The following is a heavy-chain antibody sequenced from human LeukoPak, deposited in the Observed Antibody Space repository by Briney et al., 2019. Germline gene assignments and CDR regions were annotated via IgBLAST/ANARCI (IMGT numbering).Heavy chain of an antibody. CDR3: ARGGSSWYKVYYYMDV. J-gene: IGHJ6*03. D-gene: IGHD6-13*01. CDR2: INHSGNT. Sequence: SETLSLTCTVSGGSISSHYWSWIRQPPGKGLEWIGYINHSGNTNYNPSLKSRVTISVDTSKNQFSLKLSSVTAADTAVYYCARGGSSWYKVYYYMDVWGEGTMVTVSS. V-gene: IGHV4-59*11. CDR1: GGSISSHY.